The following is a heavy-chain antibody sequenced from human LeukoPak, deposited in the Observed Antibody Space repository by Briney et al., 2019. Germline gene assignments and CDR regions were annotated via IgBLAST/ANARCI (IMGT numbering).Heavy chain of an antibody. CDR3: VQWELLPTADY. CDR2: IVYTGNNK. V-gene: IGHV3-30*02. CDR1: GFSFSNYG. D-gene: IGHD4-23*01. Sequence: PGGSLKLSCAASGFSFSNYGIHWVRQAPGKGLEWVAFIVYTGNNKYYADSVKGRFTISRDNSKNTLYLQMSSLTAEDTAVCYCVQWELLPTADYWGQGTLVTVSS. J-gene: IGHJ4*02.